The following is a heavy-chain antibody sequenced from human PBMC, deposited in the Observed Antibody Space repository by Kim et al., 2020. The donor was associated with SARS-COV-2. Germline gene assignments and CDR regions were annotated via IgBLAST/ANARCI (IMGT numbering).Heavy chain of an antibody. D-gene: IGHD3-10*01. Sequence: ASVKVSCKASGYTFTSYDINWVRQATGQGLEWMGWMNPNSGNTGYAQKFQGRVTMTRNTSISTAYMELSSLRSEDTAVYYCARGSITMVRGVMVNWFDPWGQGTLVTVSS. CDR3: ARGSITMVRGVMVNWFDP. V-gene: IGHV1-8*01. CDR2: MNPNSGNT. CDR1: GYTFTSYD. J-gene: IGHJ5*02.